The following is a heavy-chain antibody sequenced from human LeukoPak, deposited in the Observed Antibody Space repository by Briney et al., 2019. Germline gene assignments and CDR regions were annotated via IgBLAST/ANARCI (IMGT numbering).Heavy chain of an antibody. D-gene: IGHD5-18*01. CDR2: ISGSGGST. CDR1: GFPLSSYA. J-gene: IGHJ3*02. Sequence: GGSLRLSCAPSGFPLSSYAMSWVRQAPGKGLEWVSAISGSGGSTYYADSVKGRFTISRDNSKNTLYLQMNSLRAEDTAVYYCAKDQRIQLRFAFDIWGQGTMVTVSS. V-gene: IGHV3-23*01. CDR3: AKDQRIQLRFAFDI.